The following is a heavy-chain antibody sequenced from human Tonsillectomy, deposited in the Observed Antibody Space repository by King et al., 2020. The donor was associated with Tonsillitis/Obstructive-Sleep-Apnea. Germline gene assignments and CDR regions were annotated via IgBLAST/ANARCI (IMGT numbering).Heavy chain of an antibody. Sequence: VQLVESGGGVVQPGRSLRLSCAASGFTFSSYAMHWVRQAPGKGLEWVAVISYDGSNKYYADSVKGRFTISRDNSKNTLYLQMNSLRAEDTAVYYCARSSGAWGQGTLVTVSS. D-gene: IGHD6-19*01. CDR1: GFTFSSYA. CDR2: ISYDGSNK. CDR3: ARSSGA. V-gene: IGHV3-30*01. J-gene: IGHJ5*02.